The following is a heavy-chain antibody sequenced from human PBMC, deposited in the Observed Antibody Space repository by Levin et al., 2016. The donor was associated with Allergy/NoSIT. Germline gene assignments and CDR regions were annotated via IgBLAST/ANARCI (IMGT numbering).Heavy chain of an antibody. CDR2: INPSGGST. V-gene: IGHV1-46*01. J-gene: IGHJ4*02. D-gene: IGHD1-7*01. CDR3: ARERLVPGWHSEWYNWNYGAWDY. Sequence: WVRQAPGQGLEWMGIINPSGGSTSYAQKFQGRVTMTRDTSTSTVYMELSSLRSEDTAVYYCARERLVPGWHSEWYNWNYGAWDYWGQGTLVTVSS.